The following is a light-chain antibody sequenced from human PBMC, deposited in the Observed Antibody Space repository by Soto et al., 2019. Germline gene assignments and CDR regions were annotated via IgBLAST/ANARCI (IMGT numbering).Light chain of an antibody. CDR2: EVS. Sequence: QSALTQPASVAGSPGQSITISCTGTSSDVGGYNYVSWYQHHPGKAPKLMIYEVSSRPSGVSNRFSGSKSGNTASLSISGLQAEDEADYYCSSYTSSSTSVFGTGTKLTVL. J-gene: IGLJ1*01. CDR3: SSYTSSSTSV. CDR1: SSDVGGYNY. V-gene: IGLV2-14*01.